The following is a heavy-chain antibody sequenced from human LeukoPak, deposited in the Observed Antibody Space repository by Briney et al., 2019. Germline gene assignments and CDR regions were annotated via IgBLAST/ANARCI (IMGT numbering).Heavy chain of an antibody. Sequence: SETLSLTCSVSGGSISSGSYYWSWIRQPAGKGLEWIGRIYTSGSTNYNHSLKSRDTISVDTSKNQFSLKLSSVTAADTAVYYCARDSFIAAAGIYYYYMDVWGKGTTVTVSS. CDR1: GGSISSGSYY. J-gene: IGHJ6*03. D-gene: IGHD6-13*01. CDR2: IYTSGST. V-gene: IGHV4-61*02. CDR3: ARDSFIAAAGIYYYYMDV.